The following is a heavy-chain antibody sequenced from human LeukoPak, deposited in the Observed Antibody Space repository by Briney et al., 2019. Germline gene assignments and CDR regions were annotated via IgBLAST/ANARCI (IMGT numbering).Heavy chain of an antibody. J-gene: IGHJ5*02. Sequence: SETLSPTCTVSGYSISSGYYWGWIRQPPGKGLEWIGSIYHSGSTYYNPSLKSRVTISVDTSKNQFSLKLSSVTAADTAVYFCARAYRSSWYANWFDPWGQGTLVTVSS. CDR2: IYHSGST. CDR3: ARAYRSSWYANWFDP. CDR1: GYSISSGYY. V-gene: IGHV4-38-2*02. D-gene: IGHD6-13*01.